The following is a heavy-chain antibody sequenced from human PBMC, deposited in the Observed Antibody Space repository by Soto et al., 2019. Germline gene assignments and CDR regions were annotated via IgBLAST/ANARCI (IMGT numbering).Heavy chain of an antibody. CDR3: AREGDHGIAVAGRVWFDP. CDR2: INPSGGST. D-gene: IGHD6-19*01. Sequence: GASVKVSCKASGYTFTSYYMHWVRQAPGQGFEWMGIINPSGGSTSYAQKFQGRVTMTRDTSTSTVYMELSSLRSEDTAVYYCAREGDHGIAVAGRVWFDPWGQGTLVTVS. V-gene: IGHV1-46*01. CDR1: GYTFTSYY. J-gene: IGHJ5*02.